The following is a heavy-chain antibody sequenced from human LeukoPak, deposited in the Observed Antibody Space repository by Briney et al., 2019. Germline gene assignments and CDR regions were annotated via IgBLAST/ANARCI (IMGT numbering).Heavy chain of an antibody. CDR3: ARGGTGNWFDP. CDR2: IYHSGST. J-gene: IGHJ5*02. Sequence: SEPLSLTCAVSGYSISSGYYGGWIRQPPGKGLEWIGSIYHSGSTYYNPSLKSRVTISVDTSKNQFSLKLSPVAAADTAVYYCARGGTGNWFDPWGQGTLVTVSS. CDR1: GYSISSGYY. V-gene: IGHV4-38-2*01. D-gene: IGHD1-1*01.